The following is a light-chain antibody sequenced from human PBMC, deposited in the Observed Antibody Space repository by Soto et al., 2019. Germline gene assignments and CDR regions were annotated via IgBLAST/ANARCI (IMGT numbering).Light chain of an antibody. CDR3: QSLDKSLDVYV. J-gene: IGLJ1*01. V-gene: IGLV1-40*01. CDR2: DTA. Sequence: QSALTQPPSVSGAPGQRVTSSCTGSSSNIGPDSNVHWYQHLLGTAPKLLVYDTANRPSGVPDRFSGPKSGTSASLAITGLQAEDEADYYCQSLDKSLDVYVFGTGTKVTVL. CDR1: SSNIGPDSN.